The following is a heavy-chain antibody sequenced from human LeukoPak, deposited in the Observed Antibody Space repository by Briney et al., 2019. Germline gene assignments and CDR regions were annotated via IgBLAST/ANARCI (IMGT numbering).Heavy chain of an antibody. CDR2: IWYDGSIK. V-gene: IGHV3-33*06. CDR1: GFTFSNYG. Sequence: PGRSLRLSCAASGFTFSNYGMHWVRQAPGKGLEWVAVIWYDGSIKYYTDSVKGRFTISRDNSKSTLYLQMNSLRAEDTAVYYCAKDLRPLGSPDYWGQGTLVTVSS. J-gene: IGHJ4*02. D-gene: IGHD7-27*01. CDR3: AKDLRPLGSPDY.